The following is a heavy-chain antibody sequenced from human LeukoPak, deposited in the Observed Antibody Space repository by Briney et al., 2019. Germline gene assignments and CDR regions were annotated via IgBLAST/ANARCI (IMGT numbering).Heavy chain of an antibody. J-gene: IGHJ5*02. CDR3: ARASWTDWFDP. CDR1: GGSFSGYY. Sequence: SETLSLTCAVYGGSFSGYYWSWICQPPGKGLEWIGEINHSGSTNYNPSLKSRVTISVDTSKNQFSLKLSSVTAADTAVYYCARASWTDWFDPWGQGTLVTVSS. V-gene: IGHV4-34*01. D-gene: IGHD3/OR15-3a*01. CDR2: INHSGST.